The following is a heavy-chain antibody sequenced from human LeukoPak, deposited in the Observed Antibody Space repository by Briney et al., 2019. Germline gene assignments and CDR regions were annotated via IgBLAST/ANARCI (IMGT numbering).Heavy chain of an antibody. CDR3: ASRYDSSGYYLGDAFDI. CDR2: IYPGDSDT. CDR1: GYSFTSYW. V-gene: IGHV5-51*01. J-gene: IGHJ3*02. D-gene: IGHD3-22*01. Sequence: HGESLKISCKGSGYSFTSYWIGWVRQMPGKGLEWMGIIYPGDSDTRYSPSFQGQVTISADKSISTAYLQWSSLKASDTAMYYCASRYDSSGYYLGDAFDIWGQGTMVTVSS.